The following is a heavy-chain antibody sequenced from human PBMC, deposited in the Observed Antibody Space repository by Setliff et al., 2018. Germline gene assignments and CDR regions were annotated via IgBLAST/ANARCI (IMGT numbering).Heavy chain of an antibody. V-gene: IGHV1-3*01. CDR1: GFTLTSYP. Sequence: ASVKVSCKASGFTLTSYPIHWVRQAPGQRLEWMGCINPDNGNRKYSQRFQGRVTITRDTSASTVFLELSTLRSEDTAVYYCTRDFLGATASFDIWGQGTMVTVSS. D-gene: IGHD3-3*01. CDR2: INPDNGNR. J-gene: IGHJ3*02. CDR3: TRDFLGATASFDI.